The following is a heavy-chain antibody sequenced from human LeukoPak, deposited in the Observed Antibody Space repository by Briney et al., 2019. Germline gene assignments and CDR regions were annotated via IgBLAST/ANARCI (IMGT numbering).Heavy chain of an antibody. CDR2: IRYDGSNK. V-gene: IGHV3-30*02. Sequence: GGSLRLSCAASGFTFSSYGMHWVRQAPGKGLEWVAFIRYDGSNKYYADSVKGRFTIFRDNSKNTLYLQMNSLRAEDTAVYYCAKDSGGVLWFGDFDPGYWGQGTLVTVSS. D-gene: IGHD3-10*01. CDR1: GFTFSSYG. J-gene: IGHJ4*02. CDR3: AKDSGGVLWFGDFDPGY.